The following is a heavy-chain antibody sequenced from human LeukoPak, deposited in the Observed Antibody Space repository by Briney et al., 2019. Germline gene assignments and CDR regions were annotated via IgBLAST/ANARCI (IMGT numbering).Heavy chain of an antibody. Sequence: GGSLRLSCAASGFTFSSYGMHWVRQASGKGLEWVAVISYDGSNKYYADSVKGRFTISRDNSKNTLYLQMNSLRAEDTAVYYCARDRIFDYWGQGTLVAVSS. J-gene: IGHJ4*02. V-gene: IGHV3-30*03. CDR1: GFTFSSYG. CDR3: ARDRIFDY. CDR2: ISYDGSNK.